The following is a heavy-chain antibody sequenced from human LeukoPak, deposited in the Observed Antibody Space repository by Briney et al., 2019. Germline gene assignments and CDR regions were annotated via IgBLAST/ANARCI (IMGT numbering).Heavy chain of an antibody. D-gene: IGHD6-13*01. CDR2: ISSNGGST. CDR3: VKDPGYSSSWYFDY. Sequence: PGGSLRLSCAASGFTFSNYPMYWVRQAPGKGLEYVSGISSNGGSTSYADSVKGRFTISRDNSKNTLYLQMSSLRTEDTAVYYCVKDPGYSSSWYFDYWGQGTLVTVSS. J-gene: IGHJ4*02. V-gene: IGHV3-64D*06. CDR1: GFTFSNYP.